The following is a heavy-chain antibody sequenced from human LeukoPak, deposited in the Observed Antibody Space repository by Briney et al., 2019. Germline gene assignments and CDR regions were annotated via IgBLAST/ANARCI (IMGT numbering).Heavy chain of an antibody. V-gene: IGHV3-15*01. CDR2: IRKNTDGETT. D-gene: IGHD1-1*01. Sequence: PGGSLRLSCAASGFTLSSYSMNWVRQAPGKGLEWVGRIRKNTDGETTDYAAPVKGRFTISKDVSKNTLLLQMNSLQAEDTAVYYCTADQYWANYYWGQGTLVTVSS. J-gene: IGHJ4*02. CDR3: TADQYWANYY. CDR1: GFTLSSYS.